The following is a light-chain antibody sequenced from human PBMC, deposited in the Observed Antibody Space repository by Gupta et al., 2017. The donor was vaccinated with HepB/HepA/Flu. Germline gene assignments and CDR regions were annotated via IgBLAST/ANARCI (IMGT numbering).Light chain of an antibody. CDR2: LGS. J-gene: IGKJ2*02. V-gene: IGKV2-28*01. CDR1: QSLVHSNGYNY. CDR3: MQALESPRT. Sequence: DIVMTQSPLSLPVTPGEPASISYRSSQSLVHSNGYNYLDWYLQKPGQSPQLLIYLGSNRASGVPDRFSGSGSGADFTLKISRVEADDVGVYYCMQALESPRTFGQGTNLEIK.